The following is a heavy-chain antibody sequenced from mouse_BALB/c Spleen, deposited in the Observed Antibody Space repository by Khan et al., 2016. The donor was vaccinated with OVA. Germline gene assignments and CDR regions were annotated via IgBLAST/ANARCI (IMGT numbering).Heavy chain of an antibody. CDR1: GYSITSDYA. Sequence: EVQLQESGPGLVKPSQSLSLTCTVTGYSITSDYAWNWIRQFPGNKLEWMGYISYSGSTNSNPSLKSRISITRDTSKNQFFLQLNSVTTEDTATYYCARDGSRYNYAMDYWGQGTSVTGSS. V-gene: IGHV3-2*02. CDR3: ARDGSRYNYAMDY. CDR2: ISYSGST. J-gene: IGHJ4*01. D-gene: IGHD2-3*01.